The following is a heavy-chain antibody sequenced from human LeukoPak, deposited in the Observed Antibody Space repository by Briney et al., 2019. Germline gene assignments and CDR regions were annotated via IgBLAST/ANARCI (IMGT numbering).Heavy chain of an antibody. D-gene: IGHD5-24*01. Sequence: PGGSLRLSCAASGFTFSSYGMHWVRQAPGKGLEWVAVIWYDGSNKYYAESVQGRVTISRDSTKSTLYLLMNSLTAEDTAVYYCAGEGGQMSFFDMWGQGTMVTVTS. CDR2: IWYDGSNK. V-gene: IGHV3-33*01. CDR1: GFTFSSYG. J-gene: IGHJ3*02. CDR3: AGEGGQMSFFDM.